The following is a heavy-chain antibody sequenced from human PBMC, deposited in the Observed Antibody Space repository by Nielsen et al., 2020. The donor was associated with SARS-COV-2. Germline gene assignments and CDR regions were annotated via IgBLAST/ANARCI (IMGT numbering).Heavy chain of an antibody. J-gene: IGHJ5*02. CDR1: GFTFSSYA. CDR2: ISYDGSNK. V-gene: IGHV3-30*04. D-gene: IGHD2-15*01. CDR3: ARNVVVVAATPWFDP. Sequence: GSLKISCAASGFTFSSYAMHWVRQAPGKGLECVAVISYDGSNKYYADSVKGRFTISRDNSKNTLYLQMNSLRAEDTAVYYCARNVVVVAATPWFDPWGQGTLVTVSS.